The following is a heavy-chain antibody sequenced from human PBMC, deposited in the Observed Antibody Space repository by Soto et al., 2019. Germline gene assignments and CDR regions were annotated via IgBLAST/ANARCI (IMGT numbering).Heavy chain of an antibody. V-gene: IGHV4-30-4*01. Sequence: QVQLQESGPGLVKPSQTLSLTCTVSGASISSGDYYWSWIRQPPGKGLEWIAHIFYRGTTNYNPSLKSRVTMSVDTSKNQFSLKLNSVNAADTAVYYCVRALGSRLMEWPRFDPWGQGTLVTVSS. J-gene: IGHJ5*02. CDR3: VRALGSRLMEWPRFDP. D-gene: IGHD3-3*01. CDR2: IFYRGTT. CDR1: GASISSGDYY.